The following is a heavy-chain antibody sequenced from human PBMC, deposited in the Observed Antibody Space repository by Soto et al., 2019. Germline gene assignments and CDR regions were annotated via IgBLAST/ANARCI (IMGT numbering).Heavy chain of an antibody. Sequence: ASVKVSCKASGYTFTIYAMHWVRQAPGQRLEWMGWINAGNGNTKYSQKFQGRVTITRDTSASTAYMELSSLRSEDTAVYYCASDILTGYNWFDPWGQGTPVTVS. CDR2: INAGNGNT. CDR1: GYTFTIYA. J-gene: IGHJ5*02. D-gene: IGHD3-9*01. CDR3: ASDILTGYNWFDP. V-gene: IGHV1-3*01.